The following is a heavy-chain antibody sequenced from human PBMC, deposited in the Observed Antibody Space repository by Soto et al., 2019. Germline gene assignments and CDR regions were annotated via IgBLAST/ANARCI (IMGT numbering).Heavy chain of an antibody. D-gene: IGHD4-17*01. V-gene: IGHV3-48*02. J-gene: IGHJ4*02. CDR2: ISGSSRTT. Sequence: EVQLVESGGGLVQPGGSLKLSCAASGFAFSSYSMNWVRQAPGKGLEWVSYISGSSRTTSYADSVKGRLTISRDTAKKSLFLQMNSLTDEDTAVYYCARSYNDYGCFDDWGQGALVTVSP. CDR3: ARSYNDYGCFDD. CDR1: GFAFSSYS.